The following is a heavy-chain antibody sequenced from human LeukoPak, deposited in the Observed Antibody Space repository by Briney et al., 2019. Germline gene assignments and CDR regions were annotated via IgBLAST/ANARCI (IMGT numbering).Heavy chain of an antibody. D-gene: IGHD3-3*01. V-gene: IGHV1-2*02. CDR3: ARDPLGFLDKY. CDR2: INPKSGDT. Sequence: ASVKVSRKASGYTFTGHHIHWVRQAPGQGLEWMGWINPKSGDTYYAQKFQGRVTMTRDTSISTAYMELTSLRSDDTAVYYCARDPLGFLDKYWGQGTLVTVSS. J-gene: IGHJ4*02. CDR1: GYTFTGHH.